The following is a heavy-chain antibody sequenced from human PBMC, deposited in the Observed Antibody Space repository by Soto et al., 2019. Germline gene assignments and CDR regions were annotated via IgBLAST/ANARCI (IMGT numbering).Heavy chain of an antibody. V-gene: IGHV4-34*01. Sequence: SETLSLTCAVYGGSFSGYYWSWIRQPPGKGLEWIGEINHSGSTNYNPSLKSRVTISVDTSKNQFSLKLSSVTAADTAVYYCARGIYYYMEVWGKGTTVTVSS. CDR2: INHSGST. CDR3: ARGIYYYMEV. CDR1: GGSFSGYY. J-gene: IGHJ6*03.